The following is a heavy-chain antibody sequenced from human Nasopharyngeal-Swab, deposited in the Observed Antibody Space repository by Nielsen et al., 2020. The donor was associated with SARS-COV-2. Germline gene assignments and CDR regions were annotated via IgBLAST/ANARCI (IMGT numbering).Heavy chain of an antibody. J-gene: IGHJ6*04. D-gene: IGHD1-26*01. CDR1: GFTVSSNY. Sequence: GGSLRLSCAASGFTVSSNYMSWVRQAPGKGLEWVSVIYSGGSTYYADSVKGRFTISRHNSKNTLYLQMNSLRAEDTAVYYCARDLGSSGSSVSLDVWGKGTTVTVSS. CDR2: IYSGGST. V-gene: IGHV3-53*04. CDR3: ARDLGSSGSSVSLDV.